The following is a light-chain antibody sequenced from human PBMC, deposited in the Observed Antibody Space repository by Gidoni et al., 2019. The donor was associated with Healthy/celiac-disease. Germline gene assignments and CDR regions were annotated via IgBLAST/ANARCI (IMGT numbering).Light chain of an antibody. CDR2: AAS. Sequence: DSQITQSPSSVSASVGDRVTITCRASQGISSWLAWYQHQPGKAPKLLIYAASSLQSEVPSRFSGSGSWTDFALTIRSLQAENFATYYCQQAHNFPGTFGQGTKLEIK. V-gene: IGKV1-12*01. CDR3: QQAHNFPGT. CDR1: QGISSW. J-gene: IGKJ2*02.